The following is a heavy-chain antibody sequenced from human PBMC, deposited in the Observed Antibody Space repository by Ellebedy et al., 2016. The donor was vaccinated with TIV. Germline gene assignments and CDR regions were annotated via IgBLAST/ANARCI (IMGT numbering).Heavy chain of an antibody. D-gene: IGHD4-17*01. V-gene: IGHV3-7*01. CDR3: ARRGSYGDYAVQINSWFDT. CDR2: IYQDGSVQ. Sequence: GESLKISCAATGFSFRSYWMSWVRQAPGKGLEWVANIYQDGSVQYYVDSVKGRFTISRDNADNYLFLQMHSLRAEDTAVYYCARRGSYGDYAVQINSWFDTWGRGTLVAVSS. CDR1: GFSFRSYW. J-gene: IGHJ5*02.